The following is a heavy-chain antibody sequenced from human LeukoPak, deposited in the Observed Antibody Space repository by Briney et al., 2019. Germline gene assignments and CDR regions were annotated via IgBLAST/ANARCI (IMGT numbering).Heavy chain of an antibody. CDR1: GFTSSSYS. CDR3: ARGPAGITLVRGGFDP. Sequence: GGSLRLSCAASGFTSSSYSMHWVRQAPGKGLEWVAVISLDGSNKYHADSVKGRFTISRDNSKKTLYLHMNSLRTEDTAVYYCARGPAGITLVRGGFDPWGQGTLVTVSS. V-gene: IGHV3-30-3*01. D-gene: IGHD3-10*01. J-gene: IGHJ5*02. CDR2: ISLDGSNK.